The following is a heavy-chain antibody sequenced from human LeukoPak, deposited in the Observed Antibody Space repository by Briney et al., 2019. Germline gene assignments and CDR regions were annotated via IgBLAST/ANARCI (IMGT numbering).Heavy chain of an antibody. CDR1: GFNFRSFG. Sequence: GGSLRLSCAASGFNFRSFGMNWVRQAPGKGLEWVSGIYTSGRTRYADSVKGRVTISRDNSKNTLYLQMNSLRAEDMAVYYCARGQSGWLRPPFDYWGQGTLVTVSS. J-gene: IGHJ4*02. D-gene: IGHD5-12*01. CDR2: IYTSGRT. V-gene: IGHV3-23*05. CDR3: ARGQSGWLRPPFDY.